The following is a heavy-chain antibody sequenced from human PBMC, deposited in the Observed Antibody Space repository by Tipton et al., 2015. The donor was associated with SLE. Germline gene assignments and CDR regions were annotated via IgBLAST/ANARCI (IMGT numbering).Heavy chain of an antibody. D-gene: IGHD4-23*01. V-gene: IGHV4-38-2*02. CDR3: ARDPLRDYGGQTAPES. J-gene: IGHJ5*02. Sequence: LSLTCTVSGYSISRGYYWGWIRQPPGGGLEWLGSVYPGGTAYYNPPLKSRVTVSVDTAKNQFSLKLTSVTAADTAVYYCARDPLRDYGGQTAPESWGQGTLVTVSS. CDR2: VYPGGTA. CDR1: GYSISRGYY.